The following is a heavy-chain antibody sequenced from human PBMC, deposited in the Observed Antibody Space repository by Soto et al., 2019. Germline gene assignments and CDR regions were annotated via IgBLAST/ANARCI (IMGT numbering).Heavy chain of an antibody. J-gene: IGHJ4*02. CDR3: ARGSSSGWYYFFFDY. D-gene: IGHD6-19*01. V-gene: IGHV3-33*01. Sequence: YADSVKGRFTISRDISNHTLYLQMNSLRDEDTAVYYCARGSSSGWYYFFFDYWGQGTLVTVSS.